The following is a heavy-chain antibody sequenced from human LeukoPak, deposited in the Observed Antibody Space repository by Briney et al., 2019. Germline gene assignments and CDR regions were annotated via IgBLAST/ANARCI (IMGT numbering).Heavy chain of an antibody. Sequence: WEPLSLSCTVSGGSVGSYYWSWIRHSPGKALEWIGYIYYGGSANYNPSLKSRANISIDRSKNQFSLKLSSLTAADTAVYYCARHGSSYSFDYWGQGTLVTVSS. D-gene: IGHD6-13*01. V-gene: IGHV4-59*08. J-gene: IGHJ4*02. CDR3: ARHGSSYSFDY. CDR2: IYYGGSA. CDR1: GGSVGSYY.